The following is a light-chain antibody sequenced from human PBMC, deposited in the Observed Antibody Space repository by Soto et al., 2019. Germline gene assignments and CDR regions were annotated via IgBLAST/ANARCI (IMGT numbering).Light chain of an antibody. CDR1: SSDVGGYNY. V-gene: IGLV2-14*01. CDR2: EVS. Sequence: QSALTQPASVSGSPGKSITISCTGTSSDVGGYNYVSWYQQHPGKVPTLMFYEVSNRPSGASYRFAGSKAGYTASPTISGLQAADEAAYYCSSYTSSSAWVFGGGTKLTVL. CDR3: SSYTSSSAWV. J-gene: IGLJ3*02.